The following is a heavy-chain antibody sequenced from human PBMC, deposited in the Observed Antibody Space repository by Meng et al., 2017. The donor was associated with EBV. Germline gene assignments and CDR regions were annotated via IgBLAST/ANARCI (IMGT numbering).Heavy chain of an antibody. CDR1: GYTFTSYG. CDR3: ARGLDYFDY. CDR2: ISAYNGNT. J-gene: IGHJ4*02. Sequence: QFQLVASDAELNRTGASVNVTCKASGYTFTSYGISWVRQAPGQGLEWMGWISAYNGNTNYAQKLQGRVTMTTDTSTSTAYMELRSLRSDDTAVYYCARGLDYFDYWGQGTLVTVSS. V-gene: IGHV1-18*01.